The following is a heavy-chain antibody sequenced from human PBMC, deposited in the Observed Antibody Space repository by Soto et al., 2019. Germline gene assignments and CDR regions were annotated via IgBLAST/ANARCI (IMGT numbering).Heavy chain of an antibody. Sequence: SQTLSLTCAISGDSVSSSSAAWNWVRQSPSRGLEWLGRTYYRSKWYNDYAVSMKSRITINPDTSKNQFSLQLKSVTPEDTAVYYCARMVGDTEDYWGQGNLVTVSS. V-gene: IGHV6-1*01. CDR1: GDSVSSSSAA. D-gene: IGHD1-26*01. J-gene: IGHJ4*02. CDR3: ARMVGDTEDY. CDR2: TYYRSKWYN.